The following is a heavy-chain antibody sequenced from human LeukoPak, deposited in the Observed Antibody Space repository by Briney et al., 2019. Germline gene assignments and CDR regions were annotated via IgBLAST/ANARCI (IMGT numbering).Heavy chain of an antibody. CDR2: ISGSGGST. CDR3: TTRRPDAFDI. CDR1: GFTFSSYA. V-gene: IGHV3-23*01. J-gene: IGHJ3*02. Sequence: GGSLRLSCAASGFTFSSYAMSWVRQAPGKGLEWVSAISGSGGSTYYADSVKGRFTISRDDSKNTAYLQMNSLKTEDTAVYYCTTRRPDAFDIWGQGTMVTVCS.